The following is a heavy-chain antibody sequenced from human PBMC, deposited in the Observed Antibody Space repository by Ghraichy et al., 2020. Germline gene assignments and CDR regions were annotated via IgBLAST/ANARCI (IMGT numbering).Heavy chain of an antibody. V-gene: IGHV3-64*02. CDR3: ARVAGHSYYYGADWYFDL. CDR2: ISSNGGST. D-gene: IGHD3-10*01. Sequence: LTCAASGFTFSSYAMHWVRQAPGKGLEYVSAISSNGGSTYYADSVKGRFTISRDNSKNTLYLQMGSLRAEDMAVYYCARVAGHSYYYGADWYFDLWGRGTLVTVSS. J-gene: IGHJ2*01. CDR1: GFTFSSYA.